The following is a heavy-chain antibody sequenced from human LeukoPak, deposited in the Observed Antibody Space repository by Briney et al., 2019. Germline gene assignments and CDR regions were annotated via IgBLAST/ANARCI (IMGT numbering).Heavy chain of an antibody. CDR2: VYASGTT. CDR1: GASVSTYF. J-gene: IGHJ5*01. CDR3: AKTHCGGGSCDKFDS. V-gene: IGHV4-4*07. Sequence: PSATLSLTCTVSGASVSTYFWSWIRQPAGKTLEWIGRVYASGTTYYNPSLRSRVPLSIDTSKNQFSLSLNSVTAADTAVYYCAKTHCGGGSCDKFDSWGQGILVTVSS. D-gene: IGHD2-21*01.